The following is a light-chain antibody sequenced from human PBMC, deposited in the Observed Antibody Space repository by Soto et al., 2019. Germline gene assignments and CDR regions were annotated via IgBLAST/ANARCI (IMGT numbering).Light chain of an antibody. J-gene: IGKJ1*01. CDR2: SAS. V-gene: IGKV3-15*01. CDR3: QQHDKLPPA. Sequence: EIVMTQSPVTLSVSPWETVTLSCRASQSLRSNLAWYQKKPGQTPRLLIYSASIRAAATPARFSGSGAGTNFSLTISSLQSEDFAVYYCQQHDKLPPAFGQGTKVDIK. CDR1: QSLRSN.